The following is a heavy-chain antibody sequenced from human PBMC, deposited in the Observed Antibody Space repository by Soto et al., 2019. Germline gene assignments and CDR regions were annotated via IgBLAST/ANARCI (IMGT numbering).Heavy chain of an antibody. Sequence: SETLSLTCAVSGGSISSGGYSWSWIRQPPGKGLEWIGYIYYSGSTNYNPSLKSRVTISVDTSKNQFSLKLSSVTAADTAVYYCARGIAVAGTGFDYWGQGTLVTVSS. CDR2: IYYSGST. CDR3: ARGIAVAGTGFDY. D-gene: IGHD6-19*01. V-gene: IGHV4-61*08. CDR1: GGSISSGGYS. J-gene: IGHJ4*02.